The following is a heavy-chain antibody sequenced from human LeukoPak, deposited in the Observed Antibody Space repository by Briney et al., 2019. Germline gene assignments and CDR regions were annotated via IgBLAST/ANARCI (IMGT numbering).Heavy chain of an antibody. J-gene: IGHJ4*02. Sequence: SETLSLTCTVSDGSVPSYYWSWIRQPPGKGLEWIGEINRSGSIYYNPSLKSRVTISVDTSKNQFSLKLSSVTAADTAVYYCALGDNYGDYEVDYWAQGTLVTVSS. CDR1: DGSVPSYY. CDR2: INRSGSI. V-gene: IGHV4-34*01. D-gene: IGHD4-17*01. CDR3: ALGDNYGDYEVDY.